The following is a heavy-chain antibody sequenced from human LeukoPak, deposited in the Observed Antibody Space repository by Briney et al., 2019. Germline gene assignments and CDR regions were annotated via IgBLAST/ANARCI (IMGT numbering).Heavy chain of an antibody. CDR1: GFTFSSYS. Sequence: GGSLRLSCAASGFTFSSYSMNWVRQAPGKGLEWVSYISSSSSTIYYADFVKGRFTISRDNAKNSLYLQMNSLRDEDTAVYYCARDWDGSGSYYFDYWGQGTLVTVSS. D-gene: IGHD3-10*01. J-gene: IGHJ4*02. CDR2: ISSSSSTI. CDR3: ARDWDGSGSYYFDY. V-gene: IGHV3-48*02.